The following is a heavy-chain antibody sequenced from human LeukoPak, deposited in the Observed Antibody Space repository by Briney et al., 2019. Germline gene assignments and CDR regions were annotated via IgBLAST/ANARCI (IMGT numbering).Heavy chain of an antibody. CDR2: ISYDGSNK. Sequence: GGSLRLSCAAAGFTFSSYGMHWVRQAPGKGLEWVAVISYDGSNKYYADSVKGRFTISRDNSKNTLYLQMNSLRAEDTAVYYCAKGPYSSGWYPCDYWSQGTLVTVSS. V-gene: IGHV3-30*18. J-gene: IGHJ4*02. CDR1: GFTFSSYG. D-gene: IGHD6-19*01. CDR3: AKGPYSSGWYPCDY.